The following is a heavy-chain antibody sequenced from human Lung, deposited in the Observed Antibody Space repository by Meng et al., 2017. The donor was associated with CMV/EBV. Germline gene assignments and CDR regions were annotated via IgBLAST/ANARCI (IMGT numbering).Heavy chain of an antibody. V-gene: IGHV4-59*01. CDR1: GGSISSYY. J-gene: IGHJ5*02. Sequence: QVPRQESGPGLVKPSETLSLTCTVSGGSISSYYWSWIRQPPGKGLEWIGYIYYSGSTNYNPSLKSRVTISVDTSKNQFSLKLSSVTAADTAVYYCAREEGIGGFDPWGQGTLVTVSS. CDR2: IYYSGST. CDR3: AREEGIGGFDP. D-gene: IGHD3-10*01.